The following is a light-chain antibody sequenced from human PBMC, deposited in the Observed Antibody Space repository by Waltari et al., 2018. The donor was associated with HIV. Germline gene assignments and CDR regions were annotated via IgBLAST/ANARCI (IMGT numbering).Light chain of an antibody. Sequence: DIHLTQSPSFLSASVGDRVTVTCRSSQDINNYLAWYQQKAGKAPKLLIYAASTLQSVVPSRCSGSGSGTEFTLTISSLQPEDFATYYCQQLDSYVQITFGGGTKVEIK. V-gene: IGKV1-9*01. CDR2: AAS. CDR1: QDINNY. CDR3: QQLDSYVQIT. J-gene: IGKJ4*01.